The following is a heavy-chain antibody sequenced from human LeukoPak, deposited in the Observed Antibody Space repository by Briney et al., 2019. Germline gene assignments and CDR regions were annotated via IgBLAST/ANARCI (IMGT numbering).Heavy chain of an antibody. CDR3: ARGWIYCSSTSCYGYYFDY. Sequence: ASVKVSCKASGYTFTIYDINWVRQATGQGLEWMGWLNPNSGNTGYAQKFQGRVTMTRNTSISTAYMELSSLRSEDTAVYYCARGWIYCSSTSCYGYYFDYWGQGTLVTVSS. D-gene: IGHD2-2*01. J-gene: IGHJ4*02. CDR1: GYTFTIYD. CDR2: LNPNSGNT. V-gene: IGHV1-8*01.